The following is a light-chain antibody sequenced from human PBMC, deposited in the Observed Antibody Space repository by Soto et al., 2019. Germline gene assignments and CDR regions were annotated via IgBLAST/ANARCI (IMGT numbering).Light chain of an antibody. Sequence: DIQMTQSPSSLSASVGDRITIACRASQGISVYLNWFQKKPGEAPKLLIHAAVNLQSGAPSRFRGSGSGTDLTLTISSLQAEDFATYYCQQSYSIPITFGQGTGLEMK. CDR3: QQSYSIPIT. CDR2: AAV. J-gene: IGKJ5*01. CDR1: QGISVY. V-gene: IGKV1-39*01.